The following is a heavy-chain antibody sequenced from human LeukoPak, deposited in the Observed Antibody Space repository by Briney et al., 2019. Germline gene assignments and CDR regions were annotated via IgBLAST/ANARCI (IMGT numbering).Heavy chain of an antibody. V-gene: IGHV1-2*02. D-gene: IGHD3-10*01. J-gene: IGHJ4*02. CDR3: ARVDGSGTSWDY. CDR2: INPNSGGT. Sequence: ASVKVSCKASGYTFTGYYMHWVRQAPGQGLEWMGWINPNSGGTNYAQKFQGRVTMTRDTSISTAYMELSRLRSDDTAVYYCARVDGSGTSWDYWGRGTLVTVSS. CDR1: GYTFTGYY.